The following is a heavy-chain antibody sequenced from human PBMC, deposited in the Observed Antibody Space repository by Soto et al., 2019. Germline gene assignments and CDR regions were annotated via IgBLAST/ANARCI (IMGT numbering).Heavy chain of an antibody. V-gene: IGHV1-18*01. CDR1: GYTFTSYG. D-gene: IGHD5-12*01. Sequence: QVQLVQSGGEVKKPGASVKLSCTASGYTFTSYGISWVRQAPGQGLEWMGWISAYNGKTNYAQTVQGRVTMTTDTSTRTAYMDLRSLRSDDTAVYYCARGGDVNYYHGMDVWGQGTTFTVSS. J-gene: IGHJ6*02. CDR2: ISAYNGKT. CDR3: ARGGDVNYYHGMDV.